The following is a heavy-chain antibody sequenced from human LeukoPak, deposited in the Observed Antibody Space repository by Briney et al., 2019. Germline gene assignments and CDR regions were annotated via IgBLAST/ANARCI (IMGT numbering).Heavy chain of an antibody. D-gene: IGHD2-15*01. Sequence: ASVTVSCKASGYTFTSYYIHWVRQAPGHGLEWMGIINCSGGSTSYAQKFQGRVTVTRDTSTNRVYMDLSSLRSEDTAVYYCARGLGHMVAKTRDSYYYGMDVWGQGTTVTVSS. J-gene: IGHJ6*02. CDR3: ARGLGHMVAKTRDSYYYGMDV. CDR1: GYTFTSYY. CDR2: INCSGGST. V-gene: IGHV1-46*01.